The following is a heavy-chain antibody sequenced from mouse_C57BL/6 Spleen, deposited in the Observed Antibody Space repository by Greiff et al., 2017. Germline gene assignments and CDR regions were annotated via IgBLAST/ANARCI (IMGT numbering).Heavy chain of an antibody. Sequence: QVQLQQPGAELVKPGASVKLSCKASGYTFTSYWMHWVKQRPGQGLEWIGMIHPNSGSTNYNEKLKSKATLTVDKSSSTAYMQLSSLTSEVSAVYYCARAVDGPDYWGQGTTLTVSS. J-gene: IGHJ2*01. CDR1: GYTFTSYW. V-gene: IGHV1-64*01. D-gene: IGHD2-3*01. CDR3: ARAVDGPDY. CDR2: IHPNSGST.